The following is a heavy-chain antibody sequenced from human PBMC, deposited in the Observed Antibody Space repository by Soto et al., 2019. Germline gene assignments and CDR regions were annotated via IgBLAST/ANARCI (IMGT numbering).Heavy chain of an antibody. CDR1: GYIFVNYG. CDR2: ISPYTGNT. D-gene: IGHD2-8*01. V-gene: IGHV1-18*01. CDR3: AMVYNSVRPTPQDV. J-gene: IGHJ6*02. Sequence: QVQLVQSGDEVKKPGASVKVSCKASGYIFVNYGIAWVRQAPGQGLEWMGWISPYTGNTHSATKVQGRLTMTTDTSTSTAYMDLGCLTSDDTAAYYCAMVYNSVRPTPQDVWGQGTTVTVSS.